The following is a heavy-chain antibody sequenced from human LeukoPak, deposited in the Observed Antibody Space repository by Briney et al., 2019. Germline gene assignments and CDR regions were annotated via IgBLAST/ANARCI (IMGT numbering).Heavy chain of an antibody. CDR1: GGTFSSYA. CDR3: ARDKTGHRYVYGDYNPFDS. D-gene: IGHD4-17*01. CDR2: IIPIFGTA. J-gene: IGHJ4*02. V-gene: IGHV1-69*05. Sequence: GASVKVSCKASGGTFSSYAISWVRQAPGQGLEWMGRIIPIFGTANYAQKFQGRVTITTDESTNTAYMELSSLRSEDTALYYCARDKTGHRYVYGDYNPFDSWGQGTLVTVSS.